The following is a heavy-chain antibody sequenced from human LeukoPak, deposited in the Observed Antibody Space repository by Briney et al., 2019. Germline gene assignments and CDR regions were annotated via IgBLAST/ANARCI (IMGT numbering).Heavy chain of an antibody. Sequence: NPSETLSLTCTVSGGSISSYYWSWIRQPPGKGLEWIGYIYYSGSTNYNPSLKSRVTISVDTSKNQFSLKLSSVTAADTAVYYCARAYYYGSGSYAFDIWGQGTMVTVSS. J-gene: IGHJ3*02. CDR2: IYYSGST. D-gene: IGHD3-10*01. CDR1: GGSISSYY. V-gene: IGHV4-59*01. CDR3: ARAYYYGSGSYAFDI.